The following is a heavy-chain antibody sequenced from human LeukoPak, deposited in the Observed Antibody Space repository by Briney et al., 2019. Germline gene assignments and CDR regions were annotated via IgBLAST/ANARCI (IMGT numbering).Heavy chain of an antibody. CDR1: GYTFTGYY. Sequence: GASVKVSCKAFGYTFTGYYIHWVRQAPGQGLEWMGWINPNSGGTNYAQKFQGRVTVTRDTSISTAYMELRRLRFDDTAVYYCARALWSYYDSSGYYYYWGQGTLATVSS. CDR2: INPNSGGT. J-gene: IGHJ4*02. CDR3: ARALWSYYDSSGYYYY. V-gene: IGHV1-2*02. D-gene: IGHD3-22*01.